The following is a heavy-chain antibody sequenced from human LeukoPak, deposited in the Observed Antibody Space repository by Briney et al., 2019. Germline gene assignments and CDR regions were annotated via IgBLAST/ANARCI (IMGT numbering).Heavy chain of an antibody. V-gene: IGHV3-23*01. CDR1: GYTFSSFT. CDR3: GRGIDYSSGPDY. J-gene: IGHJ4*02. Sequence: GGSLRLSCAASGYTFSSFTLSWVRQAPGKGLEWVSVISASGGSAYYVDSVKGRFTMSRDNSKNTLYLQTNSLRAEDTAVYYCGRGIDYSSGPDYWGQGTLVTVSS. D-gene: IGHD6-19*01. CDR2: ISASGGSA.